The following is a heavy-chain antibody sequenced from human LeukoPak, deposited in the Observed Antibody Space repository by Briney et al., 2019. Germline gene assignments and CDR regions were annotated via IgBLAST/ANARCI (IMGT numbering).Heavy chain of an antibody. CDR1: GFTFSSYA. V-gene: IGHV3-23*01. Sequence: GGSLRLSCAASGFTFSSYAMSWVRQAPGKGLEWVSAISGSGGSTYYADSVRGRFTISRDNSKNTLYLQMNSLRAEDTAVYYCARDRPHYDSRGYYTDAFDIWGQGTMVTVSS. J-gene: IGHJ3*02. CDR3: ARDRPHYDSRGYYTDAFDI. CDR2: ISGSGGST. D-gene: IGHD3-22*01.